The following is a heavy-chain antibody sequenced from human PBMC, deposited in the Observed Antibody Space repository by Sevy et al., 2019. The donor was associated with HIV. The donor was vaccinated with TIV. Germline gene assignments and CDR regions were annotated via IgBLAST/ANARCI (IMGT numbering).Heavy chain of an antibody. V-gene: IGHV3-30*02. CDR2: IRCDGSNK. Sequence: GESLKISCAASGFTFSSYGMHWVRQAPGKGLEWVAFIRCDGSNKYYAVSVKGRFTISRDNSKNTLYLQMNSLRAEDTAVYYCAKDRVGINYWGQGSLVTVSS. J-gene: IGHJ4*02. D-gene: IGHD6-13*01. CDR3: AKDRVGINY. CDR1: GFTFSSYG.